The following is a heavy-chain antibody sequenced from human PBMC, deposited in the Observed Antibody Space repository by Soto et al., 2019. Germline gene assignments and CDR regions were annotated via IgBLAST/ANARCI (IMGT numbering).Heavy chain of an antibody. CDR3: ARLLLYSDSGRGWFDP. CDR1: GFTFSKFW. J-gene: IGHJ5*02. Sequence: DVQLVESGGGLVQPGGSLRLSCTASGFTFSKFWMSWVRQAPGKGLEWVANIKHDGSQKYYVDSVKGRFTISRDNAKNSLYLQMNSLRVDDTAVYYCARLLLYSDSGRGWFDPWGQGTLVTVSS. D-gene: IGHD2-2*02. V-gene: IGHV3-7*03. CDR2: IKHDGSQK.